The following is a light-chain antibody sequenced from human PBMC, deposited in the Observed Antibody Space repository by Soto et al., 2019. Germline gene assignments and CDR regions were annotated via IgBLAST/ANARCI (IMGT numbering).Light chain of an antibody. Sequence: QSVLTQPASVSVSPGQSITISCTGTSSDVGGYISVSWYQQHPGKAPKLMIYEVSNRPSGVSSRFSGSKSGNTASLTISGLQAEDEADYYCSSYTSSSTYVFGTGTKVTVL. J-gene: IGLJ1*01. V-gene: IGLV2-14*01. CDR3: SSYTSSSTYV. CDR2: EVS. CDR1: SSDVGGYIS.